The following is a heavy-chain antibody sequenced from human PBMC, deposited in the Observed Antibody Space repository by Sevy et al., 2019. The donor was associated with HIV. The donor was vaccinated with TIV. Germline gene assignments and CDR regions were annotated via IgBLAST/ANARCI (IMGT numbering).Heavy chain of an antibody. V-gene: IGHV3-15*01. D-gene: IGHD2-8*02. CDR2: IKNTPDGGTT. J-gene: IGHJ6*02. CDR3: STDPIIVLLVTDGMDV. Sequence: GGSLRLSCTASGFTFTHAWMSWVRQAPGKGLEWVGRIKNTPDGGTTDYAAPVKGRFTISRDDSKNTLYLQMNSLKTEDTAVYYCSTDPIIVLLVTDGMDVWGQGTTVTVSS. CDR1: GFTFTHAW.